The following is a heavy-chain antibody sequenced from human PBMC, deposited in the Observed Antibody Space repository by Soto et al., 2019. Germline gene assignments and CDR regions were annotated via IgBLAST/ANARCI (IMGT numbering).Heavy chain of an antibody. V-gene: IGHV1-8*01. CDR3: ASEKSGYDYY. Sequence: QVQLVQSGAEVKKPGASVKVSCKASGYIFTSYDINWVRQATGQGLEWMGWMNPSSGNTGYAQKFQGRVTMTRNTSITTAYTALSSLRSEGTAVYYCASEKSGYDYYWVQGALVSVSS. J-gene: IGHJ4*02. D-gene: IGHD5-12*01. CDR2: MNPSSGNT. CDR1: GYIFTSYD.